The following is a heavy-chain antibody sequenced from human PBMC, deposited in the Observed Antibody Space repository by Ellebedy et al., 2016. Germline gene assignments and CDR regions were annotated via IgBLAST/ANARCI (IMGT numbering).Heavy chain of an antibody. Sequence: GGSLRLSCTASGFNFSSKDMAWVRQAPGKGLEWVSSINSSGGRTYYADSVKGRFTISRDNSKSTLFLHITSLRVEDMAIFYCARDRGLLGFSDLWGRGTLVTVSS. CDR2: INSSGGRT. D-gene: IGHD3/OR15-3a*01. J-gene: IGHJ2*01. CDR3: ARDRGLLGFSDL. V-gene: IGHV3-23*01. CDR1: GFNFSSKD.